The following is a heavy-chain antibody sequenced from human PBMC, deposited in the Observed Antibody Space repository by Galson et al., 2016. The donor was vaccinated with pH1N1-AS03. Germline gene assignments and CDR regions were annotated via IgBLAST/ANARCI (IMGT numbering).Heavy chain of an antibody. Sequence: QSGAEVKKPGESVKIPCKGSEYSFSDYWIAWVRQMPGKGLEWMGIIHPRDSDTRYSPSFQGRVSISADKSISTAYLQWSSLKASDTATYYCARHLSSPFSSSSGYWGHGTLVTVSS. J-gene: IGHJ4*01. D-gene: IGHD6-13*01. V-gene: IGHV5-51*01. CDR1: EYSFSDYW. CDR2: IHPRDSDT. CDR3: ARHLSSPFSSSSGY.